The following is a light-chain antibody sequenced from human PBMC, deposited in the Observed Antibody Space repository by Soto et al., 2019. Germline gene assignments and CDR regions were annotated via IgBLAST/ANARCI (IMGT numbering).Light chain of an antibody. CDR3: QQYAGSPRT. CDR1: QNLGTLY. J-gene: IGKJ1*01. V-gene: IGKV3-20*01. Sequence: EIVLTQSPGTLSLSPGERGTLSCRARQNLGTLYLAWFQQKSGQAPRLLIYSAYRRATGIPDRFTGSGSGTDFTLTISRVEPEHFAVYFCQQYAGSPRTFGQGTKVDI. CDR2: SAY.